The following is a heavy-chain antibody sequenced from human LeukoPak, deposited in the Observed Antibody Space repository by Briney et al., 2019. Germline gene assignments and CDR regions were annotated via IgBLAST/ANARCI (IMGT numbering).Heavy chain of an antibody. J-gene: IGHJ6*02. D-gene: IGHD3-3*01. CDR2: IYYSGST. Sequence: SETLSLTCTVSGGSISSYYWSWIRQPPGKGLEWMGYIYYSGSTNYNPSLKSRVTISVDTSKNQFSLKLSSVTAADTAVYYCATSKDPYDFWSGYGYGGDYGMDVWGQGTTVTVSS. CDR3: ATSKDPYDFWSGYGYGGDYGMDV. V-gene: IGHV4-59*01. CDR1: GGSISSYY.